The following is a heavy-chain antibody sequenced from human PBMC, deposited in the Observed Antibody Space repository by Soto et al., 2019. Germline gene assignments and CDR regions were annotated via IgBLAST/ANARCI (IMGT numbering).Heavy chain of an antibody. V-gene: IGHV4-30-4*01. CDR2: IYYSGNT. CDR3: ARASSRGYYYLFDY. CDR1: VGSISSCDNN. J-gene: IGHJ4*02. D-gene: IGHD3-22*01. Sequence: SEPLSLPCTVSVGSISSCDNNWSWVLHPPGKGLEWIGYIYYSGNTYYIPSLRSRVTMSVDTSKNQFSLKLSSVTAADTAVYYCARASSRGYYYLFDYWGQGILVTVSS.